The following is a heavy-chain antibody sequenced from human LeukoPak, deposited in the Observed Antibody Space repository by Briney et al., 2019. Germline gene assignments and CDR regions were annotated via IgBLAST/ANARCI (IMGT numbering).Heavy chain of an antibody. Sequence: ASVKVSCKASGYTFTSYDINWVRQATGQGLEWMGWMNPNSGNTGYAQKFQGRVTMTRNTSISTAYMELSSLRSEDTAVYYCARVTMVRGVIYYYYGMDVWGQGTTVTVSS. CDR2: MNPNSGNT. J-gene: IGHJ6*02. CDR3: ARVTMVRGVIYYYYGMDV. V-gene: IGHV1-8*01. CDR1: GYTFTSYD. D-gene: IGHD3-10*01.